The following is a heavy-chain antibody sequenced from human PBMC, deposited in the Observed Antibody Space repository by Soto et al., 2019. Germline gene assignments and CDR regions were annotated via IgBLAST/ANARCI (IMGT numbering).Heavy chain of an antibody. CDR3: AKALGELSPESYDH. V-gene: IGHV3-30*18. CDR1: GFTFSSYG. D-gene: IGHD3-16*02. J-gene: IGHJ4*02. CDR2: ISYDGSNQ. Sequence: VQLVESGGGVVQPGRSLRLSCAASGFTFSSYGMHWVRQAPGKGLEWVAIISYDGSNQYYADSVKGRFTISRDNSKNTLFLQMNSLRPEDMAVYYCAKALGELSPESYDHWGQGILVTVSS.